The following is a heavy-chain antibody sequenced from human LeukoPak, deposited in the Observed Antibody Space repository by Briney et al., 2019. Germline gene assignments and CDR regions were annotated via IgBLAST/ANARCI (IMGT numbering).Heavy chain of an antibody. V-gene: IGHV3-30*02. CDR2: IRYDGSNK. Sequence: GGSLRLSCAASGFTFSSYGMHWVRQAPGKGLEWVAFIRYDGSNKYYADSVKGRFTISRDNSKNTLYLQMNSLRAEDTAVYYCAKDKTAAGRPPTNLDYWGQGTLVTVSS. CDR1: GFTFSSYG. J-gene: IGHJ4*02. D-gene: IGHD6-13*01. CDR3: AKDKTAAGRPPTNLDY.